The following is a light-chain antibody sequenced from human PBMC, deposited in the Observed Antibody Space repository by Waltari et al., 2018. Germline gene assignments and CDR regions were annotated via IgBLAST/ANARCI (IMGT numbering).Light chain of an antibody. CDR2: DAS. J-gene: IGKJ4*01. V-gene: IGKV3-11*01. Sequence: IVLTQSPATLSLSPGERATLSCRASHSVNCYLAWYQQSPGQASRPLIYDASNRATCIPARFSGSGSETDFTLTISSLEPEDSAVYDCQQRRNWPLTFGGGTKVEIK. CDR3: QQRRNWPLT. CDR1: HSVNCY.